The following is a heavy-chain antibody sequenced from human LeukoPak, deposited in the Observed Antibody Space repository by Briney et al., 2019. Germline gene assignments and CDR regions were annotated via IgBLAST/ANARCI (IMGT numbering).Heavy chain of an antibody. CDR3: ARDRYGDFSHDY. CDR2: ISSGSNYV. CDR1: GFTFTSYT. J-gene: IGHJ4*02. D-gene: IGHD4-17*01. Sequence: GGSLRLSFAASGFTFTSYTMNWVRQAPGKGLEWVSSISSGSNYVYYADSVKGRFTISRDNAKNSLYLHMNSLRAEDTAVYYCARDRYGDFSHDYWGQGTLVTVSS. V-gene: IGHV3-21*01.